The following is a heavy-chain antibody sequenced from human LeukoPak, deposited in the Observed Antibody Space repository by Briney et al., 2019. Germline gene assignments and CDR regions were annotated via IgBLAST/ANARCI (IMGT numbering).Heavy chain of an antibody. Sequence: GGSLRLSCAASGFTFSTYTMHWVRQAPGQGLEWVSSISSSSSYIYYADSVKGRFTISRDNAKNSLYLLMNSLRAEDTGLYYCARDGRGRDYCSSGSCYWYFDLWGRGTLVTVSS. CDR1: GFTFSTYT. V-gene: IGHV3-21*01. J-gene: IGHJ2*01. CDR2: ISSSSSYI. D-gene: IGHD2-15*01. CDR3: ARDGRGRDYCSSGSCYWYFDL.